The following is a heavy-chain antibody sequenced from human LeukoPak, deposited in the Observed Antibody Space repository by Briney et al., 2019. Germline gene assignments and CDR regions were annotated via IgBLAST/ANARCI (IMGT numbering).Heavy chain of an antibody. CDR2: INPNSGGT. CDR1: GYTFTGYY. J-gene: IGHJ4*02. Sequence: ASVQVSCKASGYTFTGYYMHWVRQAPGQGLEWMGWINPNSGGTNYAQKFQGRVTMTRDTSISTAYMELSRLRSDDTAVYYCASTVVVISSFDYWGQGTLVTVSS. D-gene: IGHD3-22*01. CDR3: ASTVVVISSFDY. V-gene: IGHV1-2*02.